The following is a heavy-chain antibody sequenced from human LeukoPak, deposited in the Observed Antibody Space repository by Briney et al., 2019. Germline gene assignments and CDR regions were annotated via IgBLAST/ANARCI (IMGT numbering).Heavy chain of an antibody. D-gene: IGHD3-10*01. CDR2: NYHCEPT. CDR3: AGRWGTVVRGVIDY. CDR1: GYSISIGYD. J-gene: IGHJ4*02. V-gene: IGHV4-38-2*02. Sequence: SQTLSLTCTVSGYSISIGYDWASIRPPPGKWLEWMGSNYHCEPTYYHPSLKSRCTLPVDPSKNQFSLKLHPVTCGDTAVYYCAGRWGTVVRGVIDYWGKGTLVSVSS.